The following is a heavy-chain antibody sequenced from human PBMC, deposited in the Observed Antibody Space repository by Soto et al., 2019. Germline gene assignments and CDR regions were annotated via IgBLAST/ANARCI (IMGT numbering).Heavy chain of an antibody. J-gene: IGHJ4*02. CDR2: IDPSGGIT. D-gene: IGHD3-22*01. Sequence: ASVKVSCKASGYSFTNFHIHWVRQAPGQGLEWMGMIDPSGGITRDAQRLQGRITMTRDASTSTVYMELRSLTSEDTAVYYCARDLIGHDNYETIGYYFDHWGQGTLVTVSS. V-gene: IGHV1-46*01. CDR1: GYSFTNFH. CDR3: ARDLIGHDNYETIGYYFDH.